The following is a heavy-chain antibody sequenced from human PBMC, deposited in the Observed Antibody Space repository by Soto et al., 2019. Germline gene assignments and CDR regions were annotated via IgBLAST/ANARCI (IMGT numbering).Heavy chain of an antibody. V-gene: IGHV3-23*01. CDR1: GFSFRNYA. D-gene: IGHD3-10*01. J-gene: IGHJ4*02. CDR3: ANGRATYGLLTHDY. Sequence: GGSLRLSCAASGFSFRNYAMSWVRQAPGKGLEWISTLTGSSSNIYYADSVKGRFAISRDNSRDTLYLQMNSLTAEDTAVYYCANGRATYGLLTHDYWGQGALVTVSS. CDR2: LTGSSSNI.